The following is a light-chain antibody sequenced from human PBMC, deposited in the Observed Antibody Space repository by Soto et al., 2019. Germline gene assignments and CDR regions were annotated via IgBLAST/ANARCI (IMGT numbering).Light chain of an antibody. V-gene: IGKV3-20*01. CDR1: QSVSSN. Sequence: EIVMTQSPTILSVSPGERATLSCRASQSVSSNLAWYQQKPGQAPRPLIYDGSDRATGIPDRFSGSGSGTDFTLTINRLEPEDFAVYYCQQYGDLPWTFGQGTKVDIK. CDR3: QQYGDLPWT. CDR2: DGS. J-gene: IGKJ1*01.